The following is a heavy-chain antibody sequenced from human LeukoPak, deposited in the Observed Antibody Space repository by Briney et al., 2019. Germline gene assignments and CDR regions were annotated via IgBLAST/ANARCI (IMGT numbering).Heavy chain of an antibody. V-gene: IGHV3-15*01. CDR3: IIWDGVD. D-gene: IGHD1-26*01. CDR1: GFPFSNTL. CDR2: IKRNSDGGKT. J-gene: IGHJ3*01. Sequence: GGSLRLSCAASGFPFSNTLMTWVRQAPGKGLEWLGHIKRNSDGGKTHCAAPFKGRFTISRDDAKNTLYLQMNSLKTEDTAVYYCIIWDGVDWGQGTMVTVSS.